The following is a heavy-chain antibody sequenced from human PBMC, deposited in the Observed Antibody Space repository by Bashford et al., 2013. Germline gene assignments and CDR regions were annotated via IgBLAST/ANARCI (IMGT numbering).Heavy chain of an antibody. J-gene: IGHJ4*02. Sequence: VASVKVSCKASGYTFTGYYMHWVRQAPGQGLEWMGWINPNSGGTNYAQKFQGRVTMTRDTSISTAYMELSRLRSDDTAVYYCARDQEYDSSGYYYVTGDYWGQGTLVTVSS. CDR2: INPNSGGT. CDR3: ARDQEYDSSGYYYVTGDY. D-gene: IGHD3-22*01. CDR1: GYTFTGYY. V-gene: IGHV1-2*02.